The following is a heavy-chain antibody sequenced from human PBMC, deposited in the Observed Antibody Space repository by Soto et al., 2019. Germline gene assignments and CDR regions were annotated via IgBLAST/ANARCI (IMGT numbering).Heavy chain of an antibody. Sequence: PSETLSLTCAVYGGPFSGYYWSWIRQPPGKGLEWLGEINHSGSTNYNPSLKSRVTISVDTSKNQFYLKLSSVTAADTAVYYCARSKGSSWDAGREWFDPLGQGTLVTVSS. V-gene: IGHV4-34*01. J-gene: IGHJ5*02. CDR2: INHSGST. D-gene: IGHD6-13*01. CDR3: ARSKGSSWDAGREWFDP. CDR1: GGPFSGYY.